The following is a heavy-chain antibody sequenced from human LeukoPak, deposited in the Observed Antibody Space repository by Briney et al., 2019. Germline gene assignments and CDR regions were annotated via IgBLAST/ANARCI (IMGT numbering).Heavy chain of an antibody. CDR3: AKVYSGSYTTYYFDY. CDR2: ISGSGGST. D-gene: IGHD1-26*01. J-gene: IGHJ4*02. V-gene: IGHV3-23*01. Sequence: PGGSLRFSCAASGFTFSSYAMSWVRQAPGKGLEWVSAISGSGGSTYYADSVKGRFTISRDNSKNTLYLQMNSLRAEDTAVYYCAKVYSGSYTTYYFDYWGQGTLVTVSS. CDR1: GFTFSSYA.